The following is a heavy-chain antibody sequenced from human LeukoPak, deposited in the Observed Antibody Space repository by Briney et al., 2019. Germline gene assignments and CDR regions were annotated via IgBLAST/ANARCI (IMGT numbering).Heavy chain of an antibody. Sequence: GGSLRLSCAASGFTFSSYAMSWVRQAPGKGLEWVSAISGSGGSTYYADSVKGRFTISRDNSKNTVYLQMNNLRAEDTAVYFCAKDAQRGFDYSNSLEYWGQGTLVTVSS. D-gene: IGHD4-11*01. CDR3: AKDAQRGFDYSNSLEY. CDR1: GFTFSSYA. J-gene: IGHJ4*02. CDR2: ISGSGGST. V-gene: IGHV3-23*01.